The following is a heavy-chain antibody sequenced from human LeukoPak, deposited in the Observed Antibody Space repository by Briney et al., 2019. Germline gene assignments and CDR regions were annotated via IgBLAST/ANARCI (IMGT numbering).Heavy chain of an antibody. D-gene: IGHD6-19*01. V-gene: IGHV4-4*07. Sequence: SETLSLTCTVSGGSIRSYYWSWIRQPAGKGLEWIGRIYTTGNTNYNPSLKSRVTMPTDTSKNQFSLKLSSVTAADTALYYCARERGSGWYDMAFDYWGQGTLVTVSS. CDR1: GGSIRSYY. CDR2: IYTTGNT. CDR3: ARERGSGWYDMAFDY. J-gene: IGHJ4*02.